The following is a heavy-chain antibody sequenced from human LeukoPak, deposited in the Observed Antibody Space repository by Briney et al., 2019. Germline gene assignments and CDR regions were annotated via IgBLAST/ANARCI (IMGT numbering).Heavy chain of an antibody. Sequence: PSETLSLTCTVSGGSISSYYSSWIRQPPGKGLEWIGYIYYSGSTNYNPSLKSRVTISVDTSKNQFSLKLSSVTAADTAVYYCASLSYCSSTSCYVGYFDYWGQGTLVTVSS. CDR2: IYYSGST. D-gene: IGHD2-2*01. V-gene: IGHV4-59*08. CDR3: ASLSYCSSTSCYVGYFDY. CDR1: GGSISSYY. J-gene: IGHJ4*02.